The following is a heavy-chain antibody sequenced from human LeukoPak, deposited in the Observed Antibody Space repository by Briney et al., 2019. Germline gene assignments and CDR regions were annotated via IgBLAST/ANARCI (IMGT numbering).Heavy chain of an antibody. CDR2: IKQDGSEK. V-gene: IGHV3-7*01. J-gene: IGHJ4*02. CDR3: ARATPTNWDFDY. Sequence: GGSLRLSCAASGFAFSSYWMSWVRQAPGKGLEWVANIKQDGSEKYYVDSVKGRFTISRDNAKNSLYLQMNSLRAEDTAAYYCARATPTNWDFDYWGQGTLVTVSS. D-gene: IGHD7-27*01. CDR1: GFAFSSYW.